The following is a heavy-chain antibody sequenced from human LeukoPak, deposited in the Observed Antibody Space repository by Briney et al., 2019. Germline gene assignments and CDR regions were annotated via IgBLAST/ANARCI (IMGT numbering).Heavy chain of an antibody. CDR3: ARAGKHWLVGGVFDY. V-gene: IGHV4-34*01. CDR2: INHSGST. CDR1: GGSFSGYY. Sequence: PSETLSLTCAVYGGSFSGYYWSWIRQPPGKGLEWIGEINHSGSTNYNPSLKSRVTISVDTSKNQFSLKLSSVTAADTAVYYCARAGKHWLVGGVFDYWGQGTLVTVSS. J-gene: IGHJ4*02. D-gene: IGHD6-19*01.